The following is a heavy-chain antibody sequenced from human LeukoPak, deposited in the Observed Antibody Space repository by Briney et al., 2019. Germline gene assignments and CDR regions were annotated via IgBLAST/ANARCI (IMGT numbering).Heavy chain of an antibody. CDR1: GGSISSYY. V-gene: IGHV4-4*07. Sequence: AETLSLTCTVSGGSISSYYWSWIRQPAGKRLEWIGRIYTSGSTNYNPSLKSRVTMSVDTSKNQFSLKLSSVTAADTAVYYCARPLSSSWPGGAFDIWGQGTMVTVSS. J-gene: IGHJ3*02. D-gene: IGHD6-13*01. CDR2: IYTSGST. CDR3: ARPLSSSWPGGAFDI.